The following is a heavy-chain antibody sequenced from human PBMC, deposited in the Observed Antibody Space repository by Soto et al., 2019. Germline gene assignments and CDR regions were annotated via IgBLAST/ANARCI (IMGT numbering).Heavy chain of an antibody. CDR2: INPSGDST. J-gene: IGHJ3*02. Sequence: ASVKVSCKASGNTFTSYYMQWVRQAPGQGLEWMGIINPSGDSTRYAQKFQGRVTMTRDTSTSTVYMELSSLRSEDTAVYYCARSHLGNDAFDIWGQGKMVTVSS. CDR3: ARSHLGNDAFDI. CDR1: GNTFTSYY. V-gene: IGHV1-46*01. D-gene: IGHD3-16*01.